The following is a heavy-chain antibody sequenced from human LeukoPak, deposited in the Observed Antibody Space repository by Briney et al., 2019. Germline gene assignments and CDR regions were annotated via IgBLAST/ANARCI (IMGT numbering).Heavy chain of an antibody. V-gene: IGHV3-30*02. J-gene: IGHJ4*02. CDR3: ARPAGYSNSDNLDY. CDR1: GFTFSSYG. D-gene: IGHD4-11*01. CDR2: IRYDGSNE. Sequence: GGSLRLSCAASGFTFSSYGMHWVRQAPGKGLEWGAFIRYDGSNEYYADSVKGRFTISRDNSKNTLYLQMNSLRAEDTAVYYCARPAGYSNSDNLDYWGQGTLVTVSS.